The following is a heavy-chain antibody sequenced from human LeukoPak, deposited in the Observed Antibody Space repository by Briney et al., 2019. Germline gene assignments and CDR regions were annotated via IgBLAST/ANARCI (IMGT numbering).Heavy chain of an antibody. CDR2: IIPIFGTA. Sequence: GSSVKVSCKASRGTFSSYAISWVRQAPGQGLEWMGRIIPIFGTANYAQKFQSSVTITADEPTSTAYMKLSSLRSEDTAVYYCTPGYYDSSGYNEYFQHWGQGTLVTVSS. V-gene: IGHV1-69*15. J-gene: IGHJ1*01. CDR3: TPGYYDSSGYNEYFQH. D-gene: IGHD3-22*01. CDR1: RGTFSSYA.